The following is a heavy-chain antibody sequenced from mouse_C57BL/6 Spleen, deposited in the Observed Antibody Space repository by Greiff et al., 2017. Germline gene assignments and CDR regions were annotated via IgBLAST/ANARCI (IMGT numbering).Heavy chain of an antibody. CDR2: ISGGGGNT. CDR1: GFIFSSYT. CDR3: AREFQGFDY. Sequence: EVMLVESGGGLVKPGGSLKLSCAASGFIFSSYTMSWVRQTPEKRLEWVATISGGGGNTYYPDSVKGRFTISRDNAKNTLYLQMSSLRSEDTALYYCAREFQGFDYWGQGTTLTVSS. J-gene: IGHJ2*01. V-gene: IGHV5-9*01.